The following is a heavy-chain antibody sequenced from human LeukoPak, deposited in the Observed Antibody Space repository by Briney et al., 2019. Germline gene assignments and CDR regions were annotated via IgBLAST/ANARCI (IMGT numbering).Heavy chain of an antibody. CDR2: ISGSGGST. V-gene: IGHV3-23*01. CDR1: GFTFSSYA. Sequence: PGGSLRLSCAASGFTFSSYAMSWVRQAPGKGLEWVSAISGSGGSTYYADSVKGRFTISRDNSKNTLYLQMNSLRAEDTAVYYCARVLPSSSWYWEFDYWGQGTLVTVSS. D-gene: IGHD6-13*01. J-gene: IGHJ4*02. CDR3: ARVLPSSSWYWEFDY.